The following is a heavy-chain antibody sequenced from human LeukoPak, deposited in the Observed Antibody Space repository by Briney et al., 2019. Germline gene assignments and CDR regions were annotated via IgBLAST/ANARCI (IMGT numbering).Heavy chain of an antibody. CDR3: ACSYYDILTGYYKTSFDY. Sequence: GESLKISCKGSGYSFTSYWIGWVRQMPGKGLEWMGIIYPGDSDTRYSPSFQGQVTISADKSISTAYLQWSSLKASDTAMYYCACSYYDILTGYYKTSFDYWGQGTLVTVSS. D-gene: IGHD3-9*01. CDR2: IYPGDSDT. V-gene: IGHV5-51*01. J-gene: IGHJ4*02. CDR1: GYSFTSYW.